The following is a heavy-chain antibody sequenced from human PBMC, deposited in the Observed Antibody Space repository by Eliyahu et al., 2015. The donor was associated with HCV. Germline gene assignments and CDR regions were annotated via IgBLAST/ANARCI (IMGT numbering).Heavy chain of an antibody. J-gene: IGHJ5*02. CDR3: ASGGGGIAVTGTGGWFDP. Sequence: QVQLQESGPGLVRPSETLSLTCTVPGGSXTXYYWXWIRQPPGKGLEWIGYIXNSGSTNYNPSXKSRVTISLDTSKNQFSLNVTSVTAADTAMYYCASGGGGIAVTGTGGWFDPWGQGTLVTVSS. CDR2: IXNSGST. D-gene: IGHD6-19*01. V-gene: IGHV4-59*01. CDR1: GGSXTXYY.